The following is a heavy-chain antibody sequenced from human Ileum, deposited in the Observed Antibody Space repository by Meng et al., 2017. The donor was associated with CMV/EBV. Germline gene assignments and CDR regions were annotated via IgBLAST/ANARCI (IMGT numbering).Heavy chain of an antibody. CDR1: GFTFSSYW. Sequence: GESLKISCAASGFTFSSYWMHWARQVPGKGLVWVSRINGDGSVTNYADSVKGRFTISRDNAQNTLYLQMNSLRAEDTAIYYCVRDGGIHGWFDPWGQGTMVTVSS. CDR3: VRDGGIHGWFDP. D-gene: IGHD3-16*01. V-gene: IGHV3-74*01. CDR2: INGDGSVT. J-gene: IGHJ5*02.